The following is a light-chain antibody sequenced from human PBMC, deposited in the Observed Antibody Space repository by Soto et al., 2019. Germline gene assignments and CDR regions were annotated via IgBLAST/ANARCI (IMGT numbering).Light chain of an antibody. CDR3: CSYAGSYTNWV. Sequence: QSALTQPRSVSGSPGQSVTISCTGTSSDVDGYNYVSWYQQHPGKAPKLMIYDVSKRPSGVPDRFSGSKSGNTASLTISGLQAEDEADYYCCSYAGSYTNWVFGGGTQLTVL. J-gene: IGLJ3*02. V-gene: IGLV2-11*01. CDR2: DVS. CDR1: SSDVDGYNY.